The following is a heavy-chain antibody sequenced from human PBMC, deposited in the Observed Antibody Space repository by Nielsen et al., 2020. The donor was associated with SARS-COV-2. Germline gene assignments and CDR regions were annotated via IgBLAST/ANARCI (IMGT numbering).Heavy chain of an antibody. CDR1: GFTFSSYA. CDR2: ISGSGGST. CDR3: AKEGHIAAIEVYYYMDV. J-gene: IGHJ6*03. Sequence: GESLKISCAASGFTFSSYAMSWVRQAPGKGLEWVSAISGSGGSTYYADSVKGRFTISRDNSKNTLYLQMNSLRAEDTAVYYCAKEGHIAAIEVYYYMDVWGKGTTVTVSS. V-gene: IGHV3-23*01. D-gene: IGHD6-25*01.